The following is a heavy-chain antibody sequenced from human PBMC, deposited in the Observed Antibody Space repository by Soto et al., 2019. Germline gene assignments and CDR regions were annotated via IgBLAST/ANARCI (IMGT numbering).Heavy chain of an antibody. V-gene: IGHV4-61*01. CDR2: VHSSGIT. CDR3: ARGLTMGQLPSHFDH. J-gene: IGHJ5*02. Sequence: PSEALSLTCTVSGGSVSNDNFYWSWIRQPPGKGLEWIGYVHSSGITNYNPSLKRRVTISVDTSRNQFSLRLSSVTAADTAGYYCARGLTMGQLPSHFDHWGQVTPVTVSS. CDR1: GGSVSNDNFY. D-gene: IGHD3-16*01.